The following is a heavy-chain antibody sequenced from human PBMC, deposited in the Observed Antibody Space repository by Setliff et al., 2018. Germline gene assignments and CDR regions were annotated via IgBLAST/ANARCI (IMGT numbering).Heavy chain of an antibody. Sequence: ASVKVSCKASGYTFTGYYMHWVRQAPGQGLEWRGWINPNSGGTNYAQKFQGWVTMTRDTSISTAYMELSRLRSDDTAVYYCARSGWLREYYFDYWGQGTLVTVSS. CDR1: GYTFTGYY. CDR3: ARSGWLREYYFDY. CDR2: INPNSGGT. D-gene: IGHD5-12*01. J-gene: IGHJ4*02. V-gene: IGHV1-2*04.